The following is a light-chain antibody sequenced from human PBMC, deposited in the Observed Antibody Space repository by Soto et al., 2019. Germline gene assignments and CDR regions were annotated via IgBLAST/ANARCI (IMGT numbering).Light chain of an antibody. CDR3: TSYTTNSTVL. V-gene: IGLV2-14*01. J-gene: IGLJ2*01. CDR1: TSDIGSYNY. CDR2: EVS. Sequence: QSALTQPASVSGSLGQSITIFCTGTTSDIGSYNYVSWYQHPPGKAPKLMIYEVSNRPSGVSSRFSGSKSANTASLSISGLQAEDEADYYCTSYTTNSTVLFGGGTKLTVL.